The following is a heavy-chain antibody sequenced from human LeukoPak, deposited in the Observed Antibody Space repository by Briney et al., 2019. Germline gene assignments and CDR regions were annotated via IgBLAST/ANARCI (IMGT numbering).Heavy chain of an antibody. J-gene: IGHJ4*02. CDR2: IYTSGRT. CDR1: GGSISSYY. D-gene: IGHD1-26*01. CDR3: ATTQWELHGGFDY. Sequence: KPSETLSLTCTVSGGSISSYYWSLIRQPAGKGLEWIGRIYTSGRTNYNPSLKSRLTISVDTSKNQFSLKLSSVTAADTAVYYCATTQWELHGGFDYWGQGNLVTVSS. V-gene: IGHV4-4*07.